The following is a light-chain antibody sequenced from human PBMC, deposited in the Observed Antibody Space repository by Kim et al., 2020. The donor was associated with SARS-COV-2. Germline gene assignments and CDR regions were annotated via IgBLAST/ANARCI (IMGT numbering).Light chain of an antibody. CDR2: WAS. CDR1: QSVFYSPNNKNY. V-gene: IGKV4-1*01. J-gene: IGKJ4*01. CDR3: QQYSNIPPT. Sequence: DIVMTQSPDSLAVSLGERATINCKSSQSVFYSPNNKNYLAWYQQKPGQPPKLLIYWASTRESGVPDRFSGSGSGTDFTLTISSLQAEDVAVYYCQQYSNIPPTFGGGTKVDIK.